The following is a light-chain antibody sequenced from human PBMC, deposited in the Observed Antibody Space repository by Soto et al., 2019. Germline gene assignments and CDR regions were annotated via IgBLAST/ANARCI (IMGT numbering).Light chain of an antibody. Sequence: QSVLTQPASVSGSPGQSITISCTGTSSDVGNYNLVSWYQHHPGTAPKLMISEVSNRPSGVSNRFSGSKSGNTASLTISGLQAEDEADYYCCSYAGSNTDVVFGGGTKVTVL. CDR3: CSYAGSNTDVV. CDR2: EVS. J-gene: IGLJ2*01. V-gene: IGLV2-23*02. CDR1: SSDVGNYNL.